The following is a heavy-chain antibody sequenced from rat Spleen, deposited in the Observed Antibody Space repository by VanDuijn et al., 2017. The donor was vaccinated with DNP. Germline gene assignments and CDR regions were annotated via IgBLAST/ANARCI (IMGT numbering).Heavy chain of an antibody. CDR3: TRGGCDY. J-gene: IGHJ2*01. CDR2: ISYEDSST. Sequence: EVQLVESGGGLVQPGRSLKLSCAASGFTFSDYYMAWVRQAPKKGLEWVASISYEDSSTYYGDSVKGRFTISRDNAKSTLYLQMNSLRSEDTATYYCTRGGCDYWGQGVMVTVSS. CDR1: GFTFSDYY. V-gene: IGHV5-22*01.